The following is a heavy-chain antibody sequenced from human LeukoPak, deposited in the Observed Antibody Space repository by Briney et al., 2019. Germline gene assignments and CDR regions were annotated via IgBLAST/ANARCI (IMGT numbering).Heavy chain of an antibody. D-gene: IGHD3-9*01. CDR2: ISGSGASR. J-gene: IGHJ4*02. CDR3: AKAFLEGRTQYFDPGHY. V-gene: IGHV3-23*01. CDR1: GFTFSSYA. Sequence: QSGGSLRLSCAASGFTFSSYAMTWVRQAPGKGLEWVSGISGSGASRYYADSVKGRFTIARDNSKNTLYLQMNSLRAEDTAVYYCAKAFLEGRTQYFDPGHYWGQGTLVAVSS.